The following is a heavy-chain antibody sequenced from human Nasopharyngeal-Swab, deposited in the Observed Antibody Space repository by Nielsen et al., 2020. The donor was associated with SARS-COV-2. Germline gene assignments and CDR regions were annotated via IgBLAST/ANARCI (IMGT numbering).Heavy chain of an antibody. CDR2: INCNGGSK. D-gene: IGHD3-22*01. J-gene: IGHJ4*02. V-gene: IGHV3-20*04. CDR3: ARDGLIEHSDGSGYSAYYFDY. CDR1: GFTFDDYG. Sequence: GGSLRLSCAASGFTFDDYGMNWVRQAPGKGLEWVAGINCNGGSKCFADSVKGRFTISRANAKNSLYLQVNSLRAEDTALYFCARDGLIEHSDGSGYSAYYFDYWGQGVLVTVSS.